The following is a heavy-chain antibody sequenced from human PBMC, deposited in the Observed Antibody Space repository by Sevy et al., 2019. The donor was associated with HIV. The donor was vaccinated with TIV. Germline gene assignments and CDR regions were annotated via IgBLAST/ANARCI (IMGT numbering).Heavy chain of an antibody. CDR2: IYSGTNT. CDR1: GFNVSSNY. V-gene: IGHV3-53*01. CDR3: ARDRITYYYDSSGYYTSGYGMDV. Sequence: GGSLRLSCAASGFNVSSNYMNWVRQAPGKGLEWVSVIYSGTNTYYADSVKGRFTISRDTSKNTLYLQMNSLRAEDTAVYYCARDRITYYYDSSGYYTSGYGMDVLGQGTTVTVSS. D-gene: IGHD3-22*01. J-gene: IGHJ6*02.